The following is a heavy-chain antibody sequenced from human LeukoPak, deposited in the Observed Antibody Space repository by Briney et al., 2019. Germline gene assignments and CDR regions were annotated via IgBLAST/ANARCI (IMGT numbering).Heavy chain of an antibody. D-gene: IGHD3-3*01. CDR2: IYYSGST. CDR3: ARDAARWEWLFSYFDY. V-gene: IGHV4-38-2*02. J-gene: IGHJ4*02. Sequence: SETLSLTCTVSGYSISSAYYWGWIRQPPGKGLEWIGSIYYSGSTYYNPSLKSRVTISVDTSKNQFSLKLSSVTAADTAVYYCARDAARWEWLFSYFDYWGQGTLVTVSS. CDR1: GYSISSAYY.